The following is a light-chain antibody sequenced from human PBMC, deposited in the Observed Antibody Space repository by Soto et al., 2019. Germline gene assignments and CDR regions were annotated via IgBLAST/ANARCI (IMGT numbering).Light chain of an antibody. J-gene: IGKJ1*01. Sequence: DIQMTQSPSSLSTSVGDRVTITCRASQYIGTYLNWYQQKPGEAPKLLMSSASRLQSGVPSTFSGSGSGTDFTLTISRLQPGDFATYYCQQCFTIPWTFGQGTRVEIK. CDR1: QYIGTY. CDR3: QQCFTIPWT. CDR2: SAS. V-gene: IGKV1-39*01.